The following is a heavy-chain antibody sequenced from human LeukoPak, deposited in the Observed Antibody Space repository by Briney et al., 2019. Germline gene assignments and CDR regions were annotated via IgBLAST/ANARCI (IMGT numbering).Heavy chain of an antibody. D-gene: IGHD2-21*02. V-gene: IGHV1-2*06. J-gene: IGHJ4*02. Sequence: ASVKVSCKASGYTFTGYYVHWVRQAPGQGLEWMGRINPNSGDTNYAQKFQGRATMTRDTSISTAYMELSRLRSDDTAVYYCARDYCWGDFLPDYWGQGTLVTVSS. CDR3: ARDYCWGDFLPDY. CDR1: GYTFTGYY. CDR2: INPNSGDT.